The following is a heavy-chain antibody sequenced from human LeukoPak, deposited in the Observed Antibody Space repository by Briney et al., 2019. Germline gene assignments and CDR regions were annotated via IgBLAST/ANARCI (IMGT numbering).Heavy chain of an antibody. V-gene: IGHV3-48*03. CDR3: ARHTGYDFAFDY. J-gene: IGHJ4*02. CDR2: ISSSGRTI. D-gene: IGHD5-12*01. Sequence: PGGSLRLSCAASGFTFSSYEMNWVRQAPGKGLEWVSYISSSGRTIHYADSVKGRFSISRDNAKNSLYLQMNSLRAEDTAVYYWARHTGYDFAFDYWGQGTLVTVSS. CDR1: GFTFSSYE.